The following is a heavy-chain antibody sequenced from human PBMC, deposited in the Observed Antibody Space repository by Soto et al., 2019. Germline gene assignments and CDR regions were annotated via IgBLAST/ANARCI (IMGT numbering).Heavy chain of an antibody. Sequence: SQTLSLTCAISGDSVSSNSAAWNWIRQSPSRGLEWLGRTYYRSKWYNDYAVSVKSRITINPDTSKNQFSLQLNSVTPEDTAVYYCAYRSRGYRVCLGNYGMESGGQGPRVTASS. J-gene: IGHJ6*02. CDR1: GDSVSSNSAA. V-gene: IGHV6-1*01. CDR3: AYRSRGYRVCLGNYGMES. D-gene: IGHD6-13*01. CDR2: TYYRSKWYN.